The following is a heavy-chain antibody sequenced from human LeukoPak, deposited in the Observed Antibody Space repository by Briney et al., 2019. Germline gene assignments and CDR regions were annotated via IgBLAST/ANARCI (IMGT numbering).Heavy chain of an antibody. J-gene: IGHJ4*02. CDR1: GGTFSSYA. Sequence: EASVKVPCKASGGTFSSYAISWVRQAPGQGLEWMGRIIPIFGTANYAQKFQGRVTITTDESTSTAYMELSNLRSEDTAVYYCAREGDYYDSSGYGRLGFDYWGQGTLVTVSS. D-gene: IGHD3-22*01. V-gene: IGHV1-69*05. CDR2: IIPIFGTA. CDR3: AREGDYYDSSGYGRLGFDY.